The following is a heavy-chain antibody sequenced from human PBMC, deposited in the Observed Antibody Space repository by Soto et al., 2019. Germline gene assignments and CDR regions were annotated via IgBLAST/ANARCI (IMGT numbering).Heavy chain of an antibody. CDR2: IIPMYGIA. D-gene: IGHD1-26*01. J-gene: IGHJ5*02. Sequence: QVQLVQSGAEVKKPGSSVRVSCRTSGGTFKKYGFSWVRQAPGQGLEWMGGIIPMYGIANYGQIFQGRLTITADEATNTVYMDLTSLKSEDTAVYYCAGEVGGTCLHLWGQGTQVTVSS. CDR3: AGEVGGTCLHL. V-gene: IGHV1-69*12. CDR1: GGTFKKYG.